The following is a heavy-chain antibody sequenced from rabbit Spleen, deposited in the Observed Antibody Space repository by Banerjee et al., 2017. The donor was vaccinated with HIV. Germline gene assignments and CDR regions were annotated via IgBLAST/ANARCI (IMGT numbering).Heavy chain of an antibody. D-gene: IGHD4-2*01. V-gene: IGHV1S40*01. CDR3: ARDDVVYGGSGFVFDL. Sequence: QSLEESGGDLVKPEGSLTLTCTASGFSFSSSYYMCWVRQAPGKGLEWIACIRASGIGTYYASWAKGRFTISKTSTTVTLQMTSLTAADTATYFCARDDVVYGGSGFVFDLWGPGTLVTVS. CDR1: GFSFSSSYY. J-gene: IGHJ4*01. CDR2: IRASGIGT.